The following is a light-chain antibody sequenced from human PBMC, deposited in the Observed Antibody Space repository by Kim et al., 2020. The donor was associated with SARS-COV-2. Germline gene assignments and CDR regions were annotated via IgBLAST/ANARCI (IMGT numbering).Light chain of an antibody. CDR1: VLAKKY. V-gene: IGLV3-27*01. Sequence: GFPEQPAWITCSGVVLAKKYARSFQQKPGQAPVLVIYKDSERPSGIPERFSGSSSGTTVTLTISGAQVEDEADYYCYSAADNLKVFGGGTQLTVL. CDR2: KDS. CDR3: YSAADNLKV. J-gene: IGLJ3*02.